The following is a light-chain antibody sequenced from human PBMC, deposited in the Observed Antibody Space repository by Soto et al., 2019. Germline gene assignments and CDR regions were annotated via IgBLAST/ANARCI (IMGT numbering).Light chain of an antibody. CDR3: QQYDEWPLT. CDR2: DAF. Sequence: EKVMTQSPATLSVSPGERATLSCRASQSVKSRLAWYQQKPGQAPRLLIYDAFTRATGIPDRFSCSASGTEFTLTISNLQSEDFAVYFCQQYDEWPLTLGGGTTVEIK. CDR1: QSVKSR. V-gene: IGKV3-15*01. J-gene: IGKJ4*01.